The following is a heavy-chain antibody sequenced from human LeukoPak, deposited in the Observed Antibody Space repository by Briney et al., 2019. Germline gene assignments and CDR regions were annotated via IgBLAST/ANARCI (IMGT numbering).Heavy chain of an antibody. Sequence: GGSLRLSCAASGFTFSSYSMNWVRQAPGKGLEWVSSISSSSSYIYYADSVKGRFTISRDNAKNSLYLQMNSLRAEGTAVYYCARDCSGGSCYGWYNWFDPWGQGTLVTVSS. V-gene: IGHV3-21*01. J-gene: IGHJ5*02. CDR3: ARDCSGGSCYGWYNWFDP. CDR2: ISSSSSYI. D-gene: IGHD2-15*01. CDR1: GFTFSSYS.